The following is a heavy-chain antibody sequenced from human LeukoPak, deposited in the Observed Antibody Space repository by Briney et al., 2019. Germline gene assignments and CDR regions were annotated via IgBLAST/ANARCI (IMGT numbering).Heavy chain of an antibody. CDR3: ARVALGNYGEYDY. D-gene: IGHD4-17*01. V-gene: IGHV3-72*01. CDR1: GLTFSEHY. CDR2: ITNKADRYNT. Sequence: GGSLRLSCVAPGLTFSEHYMDWVRQAPGKGLEWVGRITNKADRYNTHYASSVKGRFTISRGDSRHSMFLQMNSLKAEDTAVYYCARVALGNYGEYDYWGQGALVTVSS. J-gene: IGHJ4*02.